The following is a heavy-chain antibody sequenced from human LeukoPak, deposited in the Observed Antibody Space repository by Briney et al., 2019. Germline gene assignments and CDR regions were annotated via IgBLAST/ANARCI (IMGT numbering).Heavy chain of an antibody. Sequence: GASVKVSCTASGYTFTGYYMHWVRQAPGQGLEWMGWINPNSGGTNYAQKFQGRVTMTRDTSISTAYMELSRLRSDDTAVYCCATGSGRSNWFDPWGQGTLVTVSS. CDR2: INPNSGGT. V-gene: IGHV1-2*02. D-gene: IGHD2-15*01. CDR1: GYTFTGYY. CDR3: ATGSGRSNWFDP. J-gene: IGHJ5*02.